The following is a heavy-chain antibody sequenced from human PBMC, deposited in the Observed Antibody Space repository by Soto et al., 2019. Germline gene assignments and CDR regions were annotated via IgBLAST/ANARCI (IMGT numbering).Heavy chain of an antibody. D-gene: IGHD2-2*01. Sequence: EVQLVESGGGLVQPGGSLRLSCAASGFTFSTYAMTWVRQAPGKGPEWIPYISASSATIYYADSVKGRFTISRDSAKNSLYLQMNSLSAEDTAVYYCVRVISTYESFDFWGQGTLVTVSS. CDR1: GFTFSTYA. V-gene: IGHV3-48*01. J-gene: IGHJ4*02. CDR3: VRVISTYESFDF. CDR2: ISASSATI.